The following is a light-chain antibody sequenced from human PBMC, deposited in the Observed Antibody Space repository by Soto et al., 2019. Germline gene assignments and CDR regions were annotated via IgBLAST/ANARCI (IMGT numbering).Light chain of an antibody. J-gene: IGLJ1*01. Sequence: QSALAQPASVSGSPGQSITLSCTGTSSDVGAYDFVSWYQQHPDKAPKLMIYEVSNRPSGVSYRFSGSKSVNTATLTISGLQAEDEADYYCSSYTTSSTRVFGTGTKAPS. CDR1: SSDVGAYDF. V-gene: IGLV2-14*03. CDR2: EVS. CDR3: SSYTTSSTRV.